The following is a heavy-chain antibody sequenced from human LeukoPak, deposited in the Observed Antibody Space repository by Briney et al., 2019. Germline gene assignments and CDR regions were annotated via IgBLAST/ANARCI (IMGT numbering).Heavy chain of an antibody. D-gene: IGHD1-7*01. V-gene: IGHV4-59*01. CDR3: ARKKELGGMDV. CDR2: IYFSGST. CDR1: GGSLCSYY. Sequence: ETLSLTCTVSGGSLCSYYRSWIREPPGKGLEWIGYIYFSGSTNYNPSPKSRVTISVDTSKNQLSLKLSSVTAADTAVYDCARKKELGGMDVWGKGTTVTVSS. J-gene: IGHJ6*04.